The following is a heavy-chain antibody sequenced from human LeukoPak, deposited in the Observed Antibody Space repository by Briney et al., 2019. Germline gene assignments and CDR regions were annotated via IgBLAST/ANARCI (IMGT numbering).Heavy chain of an antibody. J-gene: IGHJ4*02. CDR3: ARLGDPGYNND. CDR1: GYTFTSYG. CDR2: IIPVFGTA. Sequence: GASVKVSCKASGYTFTSYGISWVRQAPGQGLEWMGGIIPVFGTAHYAQKFQGRVTITADESTSTAYMELYGLKSEGTAVYYCARLGDPGYNNDWGQGSLVTVSS. V-gene: IGHV1-69*13. D-gene: IGHD1-14*01.